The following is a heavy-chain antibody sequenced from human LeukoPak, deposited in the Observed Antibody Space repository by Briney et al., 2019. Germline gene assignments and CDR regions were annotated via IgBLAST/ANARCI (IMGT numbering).Heavy chain of an antibody. Sequence: ASVKVSCKASGYTFTDYYMHWVRQAPGQGFEWVGSFNPYSGASKYAQKLQGRVTMTGDTSISTAYLQLGRVIGDDTAVYYCAKNGDYGYAMDVWGQGTTVTVSS. CDR3: AKNGDYGYAMDV. V-gene: IGHV1-2*02. J-gene: IGHJ6*02. CDR2: FNPYSGAS. D-gene: IGHD4-17*01. CDR1: GYTFTDYY.